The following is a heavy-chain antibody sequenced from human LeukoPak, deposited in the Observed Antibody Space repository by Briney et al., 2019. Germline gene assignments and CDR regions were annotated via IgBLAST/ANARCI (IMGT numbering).Heavy chain of an antibody. CDR3: ARGGITMVRGVIIESFDY. V-gene: IGHV7-4-1*02. J-gene: IGHJ4*02. CDR1: GYTFTSYA. CDR2: INTNTGNP. Sequence: ASVKVSCKASGYTFTSYAMNWVRQAPGQGLEWMGWINTNTGNPTYAQGFTGRFVFSLDTSVSTAYLQISSLKAEDTAVYYCARGGITMVRGVIIESFDYWGQGTLVTVSS. D-gene: IGHD3-10*01.